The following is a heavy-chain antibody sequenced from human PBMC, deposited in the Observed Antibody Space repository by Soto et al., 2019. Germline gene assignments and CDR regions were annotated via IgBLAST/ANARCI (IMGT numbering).Heavy chain of an antibody. CDR3: SRGYGRNFDY. CDR1: GGSFSGYY. Sequence: QVQLQQWGAGLLKPSETLSLTCAVYGGSFSGYYWNWIRQPPGKGLEWIGEINHRGSTNYNPSLTRRVTISVDTSKNQFSLTLSSVTAADTAVYDCSRGYGRNFDYWGQGTLVTFSS. V-gene: IGHV4-34*01. CDR2: INHRGST. D-gene: IGHD3-10*01. J-gene: IGHJ4*02.